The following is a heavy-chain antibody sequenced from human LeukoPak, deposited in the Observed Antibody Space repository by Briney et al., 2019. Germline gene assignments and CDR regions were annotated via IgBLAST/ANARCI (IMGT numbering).Heavy chain of an antibody. CDR1: GFTFNNYN. Sequence: GGSLRLSCAASGFTFNNYNMNWVRQAPGKGLEWVSTISGSGDRTYYADSVKGRFTISRDNSKNTLYLQMNSLRAEDTAVYYCAKGYYGSGSYGWFDYWGQGTLVTVSS. V-gene: IGHV3-23*01. CDR2: ISGSGDRT. J-gene: IGHJ4*02. D-gene: IGHD3-10*01. CDR3: AKGYYGSGSYGWFDY.